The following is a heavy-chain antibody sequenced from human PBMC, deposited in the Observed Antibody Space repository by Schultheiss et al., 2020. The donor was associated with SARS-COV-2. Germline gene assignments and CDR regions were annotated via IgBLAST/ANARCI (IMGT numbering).Heavy chain of an antibody. CDR2: IYHSGST. CDR3: ARGGGSYLYWFDP. Sequence: SETLSLTCTVSGGSVSSGSYYWSWIRQPPGKGLEWIGEIYHSGSTNYNPSLKSRVTISVDKSKNQFSLKLSSVTAADTAVYYCARGGGSYLYWFDPWGQGTLVTVSS. CDR1: GGSVSSGSYY. J-gene: IGHJ5*02. D-gene: IGHD1-26*01. V-gene: IGHV4-39*07.